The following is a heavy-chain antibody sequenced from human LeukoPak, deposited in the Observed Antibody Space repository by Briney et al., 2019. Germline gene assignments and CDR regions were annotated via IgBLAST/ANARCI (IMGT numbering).Heavy chain of an antibody. Sequence: SQTLSLTCTVSGGSISSGSYYWSWIRQPAGKGLEWIRRIYTSGSTNYNPSLKSRVTISVDTSKNQFSLKLSSVTAADTAVYYCARDLLWFGELENHYYGMDVWGQGTTVTVSS. D-gene: IGHD3-10*01. CDR2: IYTSGST. V-gene: IGHV4-61*02. J-gene: IGHJ6*02. CDR1: GGSISSGSYY. CDR3: ARDLLWFGELENHYYGMDV.